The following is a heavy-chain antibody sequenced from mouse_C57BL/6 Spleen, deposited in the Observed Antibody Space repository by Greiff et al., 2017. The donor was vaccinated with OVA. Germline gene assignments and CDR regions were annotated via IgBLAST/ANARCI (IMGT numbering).Heavy chain of an antibody. J-gene: IGHJ1*03. D-gene: IGHD1-1*01. CDR2: IHPNSGST. CDR3: ARDRYYGSSPLWYFDV. Sequence: QVQLQQPGAELVKPGASVKLSCKASGYTFTSYWMHWVKQRPGQGLEWIGMIHPNSGSTNYNEKFKSKATLTVDKSSSTAYMQLSSLTSEDSAVYYCARDRYYGSSPLWYFDVWGTGTTVTVSS. CDR1: GYTFTSYW. V-gene: IGHV1-64*01.